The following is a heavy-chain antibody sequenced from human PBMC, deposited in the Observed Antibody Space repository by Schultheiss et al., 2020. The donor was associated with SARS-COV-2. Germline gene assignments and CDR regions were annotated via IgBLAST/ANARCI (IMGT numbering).Heavy chain of an antibody. V-gene: IGHV2-5*02. CDR1: GFSLSTSGVG. Sequence: SGPTLVKPTQTLTLTCTFSGFSLSTSGVGVGWIRQPPGKALEWLARIDWDDDKRYSPSLKSRLTITKDTSKNQVVLTMTNMDPVDTATYYCARIRTFGVVPNAFDIWGQGTMVTVSS. CDR3: ARIRTFGVVPNAFDI. J-gene: IGHJ3*02. CDR2: IDWDDDK. D-gene: IGHD3-3*01.